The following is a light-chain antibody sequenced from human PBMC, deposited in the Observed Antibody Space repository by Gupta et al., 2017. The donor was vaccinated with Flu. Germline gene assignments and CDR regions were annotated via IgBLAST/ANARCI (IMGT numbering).Light chain of an antibody. CDR2: AAS. V-gene: IGKV1-39*01. CDR1: QRISVY. Sequence: IHMTQSPSSLSASVGDTVTTTCRASQRISVYLNWYQQQPGQAPKLLIYAASSLQSGVSSRFYGDGSGKDCHPNISSLQPEELATYYCQQSYTNPLALGQGTKVE. J-gene: IGKJ1*01. CDR3: QQSYTNPLA.